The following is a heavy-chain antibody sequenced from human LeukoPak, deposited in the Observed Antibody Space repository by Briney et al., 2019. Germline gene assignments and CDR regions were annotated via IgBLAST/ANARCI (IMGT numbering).Heavy chain of an antibody. Sequence: ASVKVSCKTSGYTFSGYGVSWVRQAPGQGLEWVGWISGKNGDTRYAQRFQGRVTVTMDSSTTTAYMELRSLRSDDTAVYYCARGDVATKTYYLDFWGQGTLVTVSS. J-gene: IGHJ4*02. CDR2: ISGKNGDT. V-gene: IGHV1-18*01. CDR3: ARGDVATKTYYLDF. CDR1: GYTFSGYG. D-gene: IGHD5-24*01.